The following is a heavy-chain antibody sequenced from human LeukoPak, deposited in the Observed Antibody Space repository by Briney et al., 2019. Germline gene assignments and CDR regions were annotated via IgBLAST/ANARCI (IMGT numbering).Heavy chain of an antibody. V-gene: IGHV3-48*04. Sequence: PGGSLRLSCAASGFTFSSYSMNWVRQAPGKGLEGVSYISSSSGTIYNADSVTGRFTISRDNAKNSLYLQMKSLRAEDTALYYCARGQGDFWSGYYYYYYMDVWGQGTLVTVSS. CDR2: ISSSSGTI. D-gene: IGHD3-3*01. CDR1: GFTFSSYS. CDR3: ARGQGDFWSGYYYYYYMDV. J-gene: IGHJ6*03.